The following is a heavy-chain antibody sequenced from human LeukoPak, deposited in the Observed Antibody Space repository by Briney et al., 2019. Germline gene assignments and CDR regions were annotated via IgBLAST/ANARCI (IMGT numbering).Heavy chain of an antibody. D-gene: IGHD6-19*01. CDR3: AREQLTSGFDI. J-gene: IGHJ3*02. Sequence: GGSLRLSCAASGFTFSSYAMSWVRQAPGKGLKWVSTISSGGGSTYYADSVKGRFTISRDNAKNSLYLQMNSLRAEDTAVYYCAREQLTSGFDIWGQGTMVTVSS. V-gene: IGHV3-23*01. CDR1: GFTFSSYA. CDR2: ISSGGGST.